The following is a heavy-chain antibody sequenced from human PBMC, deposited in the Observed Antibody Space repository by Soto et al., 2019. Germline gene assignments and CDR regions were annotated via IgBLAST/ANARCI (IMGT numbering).Heavy chain of an antibody. J-gene: IGHJ5*02. Sequence: PSETLSLTCAVSGGSISSSNWWSWVRQPPGKGLEWIGEIYHSGSTNYNPSLKSRVTISVDKSKNQFSLKLSSVTAADTAVYYCARGSRAGFVLVPAADIPNWFDPWGQGTLVTVS. CDR2: IYHSGST. V-gene: IGHV4-4*02. CDR1: GGSISSSNW. CDR3: ARGSRAGFVLVPAADIPNWFDP. D-gene: IGHD2-2*01.